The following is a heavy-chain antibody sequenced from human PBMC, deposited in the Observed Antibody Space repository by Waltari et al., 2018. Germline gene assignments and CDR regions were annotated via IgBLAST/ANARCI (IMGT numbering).Heavy chain of an antibody. CDR1: GGSISSSYN. CDR3: VRPGSTVTPRAFDI. Sequence: QLQLQESGPGLVNPSETLSLNCTSSGGSISSSYNWAWVRQAPGKGLDGVGTMYYSGATSNNPSLDSRLSMSIDTSKNLFSLKLSSVTATDTAVYFCVRPGSTVTPRAFDIWGQGIKVTVSS. CDR2: MYYSGAT. D-gene: IGHD4-17*01. J-gene: IGHJ3*02. V-gene: IGHV4-39*01.